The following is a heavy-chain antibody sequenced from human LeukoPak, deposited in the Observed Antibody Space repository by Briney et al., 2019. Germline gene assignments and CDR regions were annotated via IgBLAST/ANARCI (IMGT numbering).Heavy chain of an antibody. D-gene: IGHD1-26*01. J-gene: IGHJ4*02. Sequence: KPSETLSLTCTVSGGSISSYYWSWVRQPAGKGLEWIGRIYPSGGTDYNPSLKSRVTMSIDTSKNQFSLKLSSVTAAGTAVYYCARDGVMMGAINSDYWGQGMPLAVSS. CDR2: IYPSGGT. V-gene: IGHV4-4*07. CDR3: ARDGVMMGAINSDY. CDR1: GGSISSYY.